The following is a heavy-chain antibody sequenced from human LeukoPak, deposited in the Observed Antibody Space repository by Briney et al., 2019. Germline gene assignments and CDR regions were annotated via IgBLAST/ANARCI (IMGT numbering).Heavy chain of an antibody. CDR3: ARDRSQEGFDY. CDR2: MNPNSGNT. J-gene: IGHJ4*02. Sequence: ASVKVSCKASGYTFTSYDINWVRQATGQGLEWMGWMNPNSGNTGYAQKFQGRVTITRNTSISTAYMELSSLRSDDTAVYYCARDRSQEGFDYWGQGTLVTVSS. CDR1: GYTFTSYD. V-gene: IGHV1-8*03.